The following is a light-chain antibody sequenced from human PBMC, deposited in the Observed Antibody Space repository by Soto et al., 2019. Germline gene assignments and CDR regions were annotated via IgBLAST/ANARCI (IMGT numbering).Light chain of an antibody. Sequence: QSVLTQPPSVSGAPGQRVTISCTGSSFNIGAGYDVHWYQQLPGTAPKLLIYGNSNRPSAVPDRFSGSKSGTSASLAITGLQAEDEADYYCQSYDSSLSVVFGGGTKLTVL. V-gene: IGLV1-40*01. CDR3: QSYDSSLSVV. J-gene: IGLJ2*01. CDR2: GNS. CDR1: SFNIGAGYD.